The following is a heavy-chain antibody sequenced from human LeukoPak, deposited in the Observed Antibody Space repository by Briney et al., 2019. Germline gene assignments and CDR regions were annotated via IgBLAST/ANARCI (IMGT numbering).Heavy chain of an antibody. CDR1: GGSISSGDYY. CDR2: IYYSGST. CDR3: ARDAAADYYYYGMDV. J-gene: IGHJ6*02. V-gene: IGHV4-30-4*01. D-gene: IGHD6-13*01. Sequence: SQTLSLTCTVSGGSISSGDYYWSWIRQPPGKGLEWIGYIYYSGSTYYNPSLKSRVTISVDTSKNQFSLKLSSVTAADTAVYYCARDAAADYYYYGMDVWGRGTTVTVSS.